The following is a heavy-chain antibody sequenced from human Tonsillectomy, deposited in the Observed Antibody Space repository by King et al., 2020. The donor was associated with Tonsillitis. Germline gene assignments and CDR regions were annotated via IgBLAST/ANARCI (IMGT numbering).Heavy chain of an antibody. CDR2: ISGSSRAT. V-gene: IGHV3-48*02. Sequence: VQLVESGGGLVQPGGSLRLSCEGSGFIFSSYSMNWVRQAPGKGLEWVSFISGSSRATQYSDSVKGRFTISRDNAKNSVYLQMNSLRDEDTAVYFCAAQTTAIHWYFDLWGRGTLVTVSS. D-gene: IGHD1-14*01. CDR1: GFIFSSYS. J-gene: IGHJ2*01. CDR3: AAQTTAIHWYFDL.